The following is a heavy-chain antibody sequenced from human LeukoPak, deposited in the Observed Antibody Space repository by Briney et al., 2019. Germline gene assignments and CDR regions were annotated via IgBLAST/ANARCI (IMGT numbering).Heavy chain of an antibody. CDR3: ASLDNAMVQRGY. D-gene: IGHD5-18*01. CDR2: INHSGST. J-gene: IGHJ4*02. Sequence: SETLSLTCAVYGGSFSGYYWSWIRQPPGKGLEWIGEINHSGSTNYNPSLKSRVTISVDTSKNQFSLKLSSVTAADTAVYYCASLDNAMVQRGYWGQGTLVTVSS. V-gene: IGHV4-34*01. CDR1: GGSFSGYY.